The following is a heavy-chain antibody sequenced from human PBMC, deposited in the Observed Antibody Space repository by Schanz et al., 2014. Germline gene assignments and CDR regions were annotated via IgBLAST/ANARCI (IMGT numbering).Heavy chain of an antibody. V-gene: IGHV3-7*03. CDR3: ARDPNTSAWLPHFDT. Sequence: EGQLVESGGGLVQPGGSLRLSCAASGFTFSDYYMSWIRQAPGKGLEWVANIKQDGSEKYYVDSVKGRFTISRDNAKNSLYLQMNSLRAEDTAVYYCARDPNTSAWLPHFDTWGQGTLVTVSS. J-gene: IGHJ4*02. D-gene: IGHD6-19*01. CDR1: GFTFSDYY. CDR2: IKQDGSEK.